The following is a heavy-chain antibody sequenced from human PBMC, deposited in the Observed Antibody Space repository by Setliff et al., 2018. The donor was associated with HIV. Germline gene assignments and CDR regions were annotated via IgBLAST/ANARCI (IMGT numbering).Heavy chain of an antibody. V-gene: IGHV3-30*01. CDR2: ISFDGTKT. Sequence: GGSLRLSCVASGFTFSTFAMNWVRQAPGKGLEWVSVISFDGTKTSYADSVKDRFTISRDNSKNTLYLQLNSLRPDDTGVYYCAKDPPTLQWAFDYWGQGTLVTVSS. CDR3: AKDPPTLQWAFDY. D-gene: IGHD2-8*01. J-gene: IGHJ4*02. CDR1: GFTFSTFA.